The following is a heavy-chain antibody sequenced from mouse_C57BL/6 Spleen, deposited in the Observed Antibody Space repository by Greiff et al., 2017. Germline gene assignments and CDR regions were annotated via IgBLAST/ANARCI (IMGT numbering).Heavy chain of an antibody. Sequence: QVQLQQSGPELVKPGASVKISCKASGYAFSSSWMNWVKQRPGKGLEWIGRIYPGDGDTNYNGKFKGKATLTADKPSSTAYMQLSSLTSEDSAVYFCARWDYYAMDYWGQGTSVTVSS. D-gene: IGHD4-1*01. V-gene: IGHV1-82*01. CDR2: IYPGDGDT. CDR1: GYAFSSSW. CDR3: ARWDYYAMDY. J-gene: IGHJ4*01.